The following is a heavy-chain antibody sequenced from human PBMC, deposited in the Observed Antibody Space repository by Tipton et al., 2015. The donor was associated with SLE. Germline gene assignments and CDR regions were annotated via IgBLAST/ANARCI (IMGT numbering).Heavy chain of an antibody. CDR3: ARMGYAFWTNYADY. CDR1: GGSITSGSYY. V-gene: IGHV4-61*09. J-gene: IGHJ4*02. D-gene: IGHD3-3*01. CDR2: IYTSGAT. Sequence: TLSLTCTVSGGSITSGSYYWSWIRQPAGKGLEWIGHIYTSGATNYNPSFKSRLTMSVDTSKNQFSLKLSYVTAADTAVYYCARMGYAFWTNYADYWGQGTLVTVS.